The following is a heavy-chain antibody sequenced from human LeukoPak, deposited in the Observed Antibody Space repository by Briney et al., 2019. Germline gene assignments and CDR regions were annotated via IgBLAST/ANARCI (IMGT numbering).Heavy chain of an antibody. Sequence: PSETLSLTCAVYGGSFSAYYWSWIRQPPGKGLEWIGEINHSGSTNYNPSLKSRVTISVDASKNQFSLKLRSVTAADTAVYYCARAYSSSSNFDHWGQGTLVTVSS. CDR2: INHSGST. D-gene: IGHD6-6*01. J-gene: IGHJ4*02. V-gene: IGHV4-34*01. CDR1: GGSFSAYY. CDR3: ARAYSSSSNFDH.